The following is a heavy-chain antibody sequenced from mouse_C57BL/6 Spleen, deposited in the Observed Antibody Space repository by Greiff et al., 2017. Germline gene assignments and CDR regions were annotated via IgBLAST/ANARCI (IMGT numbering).Heavy chain of an antibody. V-gene: IGHV1-69*01. Sequence: QVQLQQPGAELVMPGASVKLSCKASGYTFTSYWMHWVKQRPGQGLEWIGEIGPSDSYTNYNQKFKGKSTLTVDKSSSTTYMQLRSLTSEDSAVYYCAREGAGGYAMDYWGQGTSVTVSS. D-gene: IGHD3-3*01. CDR3: AREGAGGYAMDY. CDR2: IGPSDSYT. J-gene: IGHJ4*01. CDR1: GYTFTSYW.